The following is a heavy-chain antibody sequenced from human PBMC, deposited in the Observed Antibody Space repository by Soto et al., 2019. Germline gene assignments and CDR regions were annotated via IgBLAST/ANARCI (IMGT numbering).Heavy chain of an antibody. V-gene: IGHV1-69*01. D-gene: IGHD1-26*01. Sequence: QVQLVQSGAEVKKPESSVRVSCKASGGTFSSHAFTWVRQAPGQGLEWMGGIIPMFGTPNYAQKFQGRLTISAESGTSYMELRSLRAEDTAVFFCASDREVGDGYSFGSFELWGQGTLVTVSS. CDR1: GGTFSSHA. CDR2: IIPMFGTP. CDR3: ASDREVGDGYSFGSFEL. J-gene: IGHJ4*02.